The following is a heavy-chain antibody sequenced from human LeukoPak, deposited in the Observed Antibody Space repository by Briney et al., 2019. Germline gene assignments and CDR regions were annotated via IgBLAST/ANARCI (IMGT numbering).Heavy chain of an antibody. CDR3: AKKDIAAAPDAFDI. Sequence: GGSLRLSCAASGFTFSSYALSSVRQAPGKRLEWVSAISGRGGSTYCAGSVKGRFTISRDNSKNTLYLQMDSLRAEDTAVYYCAKKDIAAAPDAFDIWGQGTMVTVSS. J-gene: IGHJ3*02. CDR1: GFTFSSYA. V-gene: IGHV3-23*01. D-gene: IGHD6-13*01. CDR2: ISGRGGST.